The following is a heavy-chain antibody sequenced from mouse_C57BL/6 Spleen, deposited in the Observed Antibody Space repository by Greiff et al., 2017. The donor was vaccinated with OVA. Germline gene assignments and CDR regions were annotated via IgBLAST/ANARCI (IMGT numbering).Heavy chain of an antibody. CDR2: IYPGDGDT. J-gene: IGHJ2*01. Sequence: VKLLESGPELVKPGASVKISCKASGYAFSSSWMNWVKQRPGKGLEWIGRIYPGDGDTNYNGKFKGKATLTADKSSSTAYMQLSSLTSEDSAVYFCARTPSWYFDYWGQGTTLTVSS. CDR1: GYAFSSSW. V-gene: IGHV1-82*01. CDR3: ARTPSWYFDY.